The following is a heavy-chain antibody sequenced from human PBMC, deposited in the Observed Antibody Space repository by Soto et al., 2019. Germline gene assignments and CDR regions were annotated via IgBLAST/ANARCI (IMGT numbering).Heavy chain of an antibody. Sequence: QVQLVQSGAEVKKPGSSVKVSCKASGGTFSSYTISWVRQAPGQGLEWMGRIIPILGIANYAQKFQGRVTITADKSTSTAYMELSSLRSEDTAVYYCARSPGSSTLHYSYYMDVWGKGTTVTVSS. CDR2: IIPILGIA. D-gene: IGHD6-6*01. CDR3: ARSPGSSTLHYSYYMDV. V-gene: IGHV1-69*02. CDR1: GGTFSSYT. J-gene: IGHJ6*03.